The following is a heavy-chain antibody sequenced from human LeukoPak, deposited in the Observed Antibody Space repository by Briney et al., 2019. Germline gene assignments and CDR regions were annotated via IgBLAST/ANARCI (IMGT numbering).Heavy chain of an antibody. D-gene: IGHD5-24*01. CDR2: TYYRSKWYN. CDR1: GDSVSSNSAA. J-gene: IGHJ4*02. V-gene: IGHV6-1*01. CDR3: ARELEMATIYSYFDY. Sequence: QTLSLTCAISGDSVSSNSAAWNWIRQSPSRGLEWLGRTYYRSKWYNDYAVSVKSRTTINPDTSKNQFSLQLNSVTPEDTAVYFCARELEMATIYSYFDYWGQGNLVTVSS.